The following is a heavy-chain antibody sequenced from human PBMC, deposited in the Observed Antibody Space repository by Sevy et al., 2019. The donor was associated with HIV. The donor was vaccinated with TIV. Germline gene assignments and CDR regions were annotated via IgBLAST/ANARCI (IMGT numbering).Heavy chain of an antibody. J-gene: IGHJ4*02. CDR3: ARAGYYYDNAAYYALDS. V-gene: IGHV3-23*01. D-gene: IGHD3-22*01. CDR1: GFTFSNFA. Sequence: GGSLRLSCAASGFTFSNFAMSWVRQPPGKGLEWISGISGSGNGPKWSDSVKGRFTISRDNSKNTLYLQMNNVRVEDTAVYYCARAGYYYDNAAYYALDSWGQGTLVTVSS. CDR2: ISGSGNGP.